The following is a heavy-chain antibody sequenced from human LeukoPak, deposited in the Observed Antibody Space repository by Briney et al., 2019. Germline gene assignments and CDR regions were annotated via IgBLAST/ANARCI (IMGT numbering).Heavy chain of an antibody. V-gene: IGHV3-23*01. CDR3: AKVGSGYDFNYYYYMDV. J-gene: IGHJ6*03. CDR1: GFTFSSYA. Sequence: GGSLRLSCAASGFTFSSYAMSWVRQAPGKGLEWVSAISGSGGSTYYADSVKGRFTISRDNSKNTLYLQMNSLRAEDTAVYYCAKVGSGYDFNYYYYMDVWGKGTTVTVSS. D-gene: IGHD5-12*01. CDR2: ISGSGGST.